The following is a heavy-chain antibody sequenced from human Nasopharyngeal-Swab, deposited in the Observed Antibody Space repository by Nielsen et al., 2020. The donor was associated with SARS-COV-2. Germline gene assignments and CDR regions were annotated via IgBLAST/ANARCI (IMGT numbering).Heavy chain of an antibody. D-gene: IGHD1-26*01. Sequence: GESLKISCAAPGFTFSSYWMHWVRQAPGKGLVWVSRINSDGSSTSYADSVKGRFTISRDNAKNTLYLQMNSLRAEDTAVYYCARAGQWELLRFAFDIWGQGTMVTVSS. J-gene: IGHJ3*02. CDR3: ARAGQWELLRFAFDI. CDR1: GFTFSSYW. CDR2: INSDGSST. V-gene: IGHV3-74*01.